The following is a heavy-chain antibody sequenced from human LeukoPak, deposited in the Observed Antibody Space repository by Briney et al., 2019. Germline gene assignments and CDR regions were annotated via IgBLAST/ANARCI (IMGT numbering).Heavy chain of an antibody. V-gene: IGHV4-59*01. D-gene: IGHD6-19*01. J-gene: IGHJ3*02. CDR1: GGSISSYY. CDR3: ARDLSSGWYGDAFDI. CDR2: IYYSGST. Sequence: SETLSLTCTVSGGSISSYYWSWIRQPPGKGLEWIGYIYYSGSTNYNPSLKSRVTISVDTSKNQFSLKLSSVTAADTAVYYCARDLSSGWYGDAFDIRGQGTMVTVSS.